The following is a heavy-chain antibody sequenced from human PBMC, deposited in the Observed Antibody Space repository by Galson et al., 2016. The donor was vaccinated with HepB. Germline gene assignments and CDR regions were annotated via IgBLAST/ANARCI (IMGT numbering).Heavy chain of an antibody. V-gene: IGHV1-8*01. CDR3: AGAFRSSTVAARAFDP. Sequence: KVSCKAFGYTFTSYDINWVRQAGGQGLEWMGWVNPNSGYTGYPQKFQDRVTMTRNTSTNTAYMELTGLTPEDTAVYDCAGAFRSSTVAARAFDPWGQGTLVTVSS. CDR2: VNPNSGYT. J-gene: IGHJ5*02. CDR1: GYTFTSYD. D-gene: IGHD6-6*01.